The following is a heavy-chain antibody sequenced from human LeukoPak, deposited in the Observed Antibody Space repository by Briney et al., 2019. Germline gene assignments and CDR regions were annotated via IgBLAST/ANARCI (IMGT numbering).Heavy chain of an antibody. V-gene: IGHV3-73*01. Sequence: RGSLILSCAASGFTFSGSPILWVRQASGKGLEWVGRIRGKADNYATAYAASVQGRCTISRDDSQNTAYLQLNSLKTEDTAVYYCTQNNYWGQGALVTVSS. CDR2: IRGKADNYAT. J-gene: IGHJ4*02. CDR1: GFTFSGSP. CDR3: TQNNY.